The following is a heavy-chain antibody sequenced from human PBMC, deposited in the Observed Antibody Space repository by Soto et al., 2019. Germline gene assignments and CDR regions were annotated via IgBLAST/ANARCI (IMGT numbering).Heavy chain of an antibody. CDR2: ISAYNGNT. CDR1: GYTFTSYG. D-gene: IGHD2-2*03. V-gene: IGHV1-18*01. J-gene: IGHJ4*02. CDR3: ARDRRGYCSSTSCYADFDY. Sequence: ASVKVSCKASGYTFTSYGISWVRQAPGQGLEWMGWISAYNGNTNYAQKLQGRVTMTTDTSTSTAYMELRSLRSDDTAVYYCARDRRGYCSSTSCYADFDYWGQGTLVTVSS.